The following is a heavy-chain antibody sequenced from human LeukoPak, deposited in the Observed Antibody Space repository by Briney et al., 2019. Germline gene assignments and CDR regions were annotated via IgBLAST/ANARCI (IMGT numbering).Heavy chain of an antibody. Sequence: ASVKVSCKASGYTFTGYGISWVRQAPGQGLEWMGWISAYNGNTNYAQKLQGRVTMTTDTSTSTAYMDLRSLRSDDTAVYYCARGQDDYVWGSFTVDAFDIWGQGTMVTVSS. CDR1: GYTFTGYG. V-gene: IGHV1-18*01. D-gene: IGHD3-16*01. CDR3: ARGQDDYVWGSFTVDAFDI. J-gene: IGHJ3*02. CDR2: ISAYNGNT.